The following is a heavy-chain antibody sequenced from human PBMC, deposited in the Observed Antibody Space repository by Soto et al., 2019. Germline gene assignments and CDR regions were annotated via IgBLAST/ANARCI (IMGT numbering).Heavy chain of an antibody. D-gene: IGHD3-16*02. CDR2: ISSSSSYI. CDR1: GFTFSSYS. J-gene: IGHJ3*02. Sequence: SGGSLRLCCAASGFTFSSYSMNWVRQAPGKGLEWVSSISSSSSYIYYADSVKGRFTISRDNAKNSLYLQMNSLRAEDTAVYYCARDSPFNTFGGIIVKTSGNSDTFDIWGQGTMVTVSS. V-gene: IGHV3-21*01. CDR3: ARDSPFNTFGGIIVKTSGNSDTFDI.